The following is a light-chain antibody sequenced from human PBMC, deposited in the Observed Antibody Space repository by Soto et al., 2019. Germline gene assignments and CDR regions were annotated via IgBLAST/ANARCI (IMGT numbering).Light chain of an antibody. CDR2: GSS. J-gene: IGKJ2*01. CDR3: QQNYITPYT. CDR1: RPITSN. V-gene: IGKV1-39*01. Sequence: DIEMTQSPSYLSASVGDRVTITCRASRPITSNLNWYQQKPGKAPDHLIYGSSTLQNGVPSRFSGSGSGTGFTLTISSLQPEDFATYYYQQNYITPYTFGQGTRLEIK.